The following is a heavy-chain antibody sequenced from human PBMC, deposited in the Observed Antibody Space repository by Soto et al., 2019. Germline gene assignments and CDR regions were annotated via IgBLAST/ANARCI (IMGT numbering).Heavy chain of an antibody. J-gene: IGHJ4*02. CDR1: GGTFSSYA. Sequence: SAQVSCKASGGTFSSYAISWVRQAPGQGLEWMGGIIPIFGTANYAQKFQGRVTITADESTSTAYMELSSLRSEDTAVYYCARGSDDGYNIGDYWGQGTLVTVSS. CDR2: IIPIFGTA. D-gene: IGHD5-12*01. CDR3: ARGSDDGYNIGDY. V-gene: IGHV1-69*13.